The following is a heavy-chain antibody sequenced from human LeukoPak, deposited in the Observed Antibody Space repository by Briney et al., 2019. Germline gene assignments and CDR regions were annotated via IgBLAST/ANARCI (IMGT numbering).Heavy chain of an antibody. CDR3: AREDGTNAFDI. CDR2: INPSGGST. J-gene: IGHJ3*02. CDR1: GYTFTSYG. V-gene: IGHV1-46*01. Sequence: GASVKVSCKAPGYTFTSYGISWVRQAPGQGLEWMGIINPSGGSTSYAQKFQGRVTMTRDTSTSTVYMELSSLRSEDTAVYYCAREDGTNAFDIWGQGTMVTVSS. D-gene: IGHD1/OR15-1a*01.